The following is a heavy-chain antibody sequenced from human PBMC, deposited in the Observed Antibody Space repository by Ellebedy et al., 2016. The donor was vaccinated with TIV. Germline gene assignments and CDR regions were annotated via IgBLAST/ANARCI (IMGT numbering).Heavy chain of an antibody. V-gene: IGHV3-7*03. CDR2: INQDGSAK. CDR1: GFTFSSYW. Sequence: GGSLRLSCAASGFTFSSYWMSWVRQAPGKGLEWVANINQDGSAKYYVDSVKGRFTISRDNAKNSLYLQMNSLRGEDTAVYYCARGGVVAGADYWGQGTLVTVSS. J-gene: IGHJ4*02. CDR3: ARGGVVAGADY. D-gene: IGHD6-19*01.